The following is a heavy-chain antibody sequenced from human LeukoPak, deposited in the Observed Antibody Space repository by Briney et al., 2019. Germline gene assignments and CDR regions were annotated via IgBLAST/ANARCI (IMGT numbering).Heavy chain of an antibody. CDR1: GFTFSSYS. Sequence: GGSLRLSCAASGFTFSSYSMNWVRQAPGKGLEWVSSISSSSSYIYYADSVKGRFTISRDNAKNSLYLQMNSLRAEDTAVYYCARGRSWYYDSSGYYYDYWGQGTLVTVSS. CDR3: ARGRSWYYDSSGYYYDY. CDR2: ISSSSSYI. J-gene: IGHJ4*02. D-gene: IGHD3-22*01. V-gene: IGHV3-21*01.